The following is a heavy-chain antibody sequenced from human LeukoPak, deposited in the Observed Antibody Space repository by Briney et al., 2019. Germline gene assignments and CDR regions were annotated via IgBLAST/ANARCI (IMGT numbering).Heavy chain of an antibody. CDR2: IRGDGGGA. J-gene: IGHJ5*02. CDR3: TKDPNGDYIGAFDP. V-gene: IGHV3-23*01. D-gene: IGHD4-17*01. Sequence: PGGSLRLPCAAPGLTFSNYAMTWVRQAPGKGLEWVSSIRGDGGGAVYTDSVKGRFTTSRDNSKNMLYLQMNSLRAEDTALYYCTKDPNGDYIGAFDPWGQGTLVTVSS. CDR1: GLTFSNYA.